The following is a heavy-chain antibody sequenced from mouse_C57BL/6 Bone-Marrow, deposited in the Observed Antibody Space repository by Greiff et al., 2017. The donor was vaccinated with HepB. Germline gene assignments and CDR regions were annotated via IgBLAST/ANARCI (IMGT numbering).Heavy chain of an antibody. CDR2: ISNGGGYT. V-gene: IGHV5-12-2*01. J-gene: IGHJ1*01. CDR3: ARLGGNYGDCYFDV. CDR1: GFTFNSYT. D-gene: IGHD2-1*01. Sequence: EVMLVESGGSLVQPGGSLKLSCAASGFTFNSYTMSWVRQTPEKRLEWVTYISNGGGYTYYTDNVKGRFIISRDNAKNTLYLQMSRLTSVDTAMYYCARLGGNYGDCYFDVWGAGTTVTVSS.